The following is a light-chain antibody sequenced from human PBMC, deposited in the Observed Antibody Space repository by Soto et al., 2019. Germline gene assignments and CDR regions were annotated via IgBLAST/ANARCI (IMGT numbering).Light chain of an antibody. CDR2: GAS. J-gene: IGKJ4*01. CDR3: QRYGSAPPT. Sequence: EIVLTQSPGTLSLSPEERATLSCRASQSVSSSYLAWYQQKPGQAPRLLIYGASSRATGIPDRFSGSGSGQDFTLTICRLEPEDFAVYYCQRYGSAPPTFGGGTKVEIK. V-gene: IGKV3-20*01. CDR1: QSVSSSY.